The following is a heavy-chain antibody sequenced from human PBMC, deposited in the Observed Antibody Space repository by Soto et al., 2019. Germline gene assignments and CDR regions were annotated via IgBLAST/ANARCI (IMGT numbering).Heavy chain of an antibody. Sequence: EVQLLESGGGLVQPGGSLRLSCAASGFTFSTYAMTWVRQAPGKGLEWVSSIGGSSATSYYADSVKGRFTISRDNPKNTLSRKMNSLRGEDTAIYHDPISVLYGDFMSAGDSWRQFTVVT. CDR2: IGGSSATS. CDR1: GFTFSTYA. J-gene: IGHJ4*02. D-gene: IGHD4-17*01. CDR3: PISVLYGDFMSAGDS. V-gene: IGHV3-23*01.